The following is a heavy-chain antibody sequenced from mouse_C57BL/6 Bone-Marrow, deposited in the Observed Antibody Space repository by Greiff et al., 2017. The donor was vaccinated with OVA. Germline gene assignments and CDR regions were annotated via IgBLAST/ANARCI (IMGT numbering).Heavy chain of an antibody. CDR1: GFTFNTYA. Sequence: DVQLVESGGGLVQPKGSLKLSCAASGFTFNTYAMHWVRQAPGKGLEWVARIRRKSSNSATYYADSVKDRFTITRDDSQSMLYLQMNNLKTEDTAMYYCVLFAYWDQGTLVTVSA. CDR3: VLFAY. V-gene: IGHV10-3*01. J-gene: IGHJ3*01. CDR2: IRRKSSNSAT.